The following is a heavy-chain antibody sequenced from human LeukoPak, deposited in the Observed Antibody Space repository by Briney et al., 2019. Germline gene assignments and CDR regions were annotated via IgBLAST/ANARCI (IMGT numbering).Heavy chain of an antibody. CDR1: GGSISSGGYY. Sequence: SQTLSLTCTVSGGSISSGGYYWGWIRQPPGKGLEWIGSIYYSGSTYYNPSLKSRVTISVDTSKNQFSLKLSSVTAADTAVYYCARHFDYSYYGMDVWGQGTTVTVSS. J-gene: IGHJ6*02. CDR3: ARHFDYSYYGMDV. D-gene: IGHD3-3*01. CDR2: IYYSGST. V-gene: IGHV4-39*01.